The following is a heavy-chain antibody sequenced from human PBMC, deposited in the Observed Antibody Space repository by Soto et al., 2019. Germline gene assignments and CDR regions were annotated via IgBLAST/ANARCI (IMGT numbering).Heavy chain of an antibody. CDR1: GYTFTSYA. CDR2: INAGNGNT. D-gene: IGHD2-21*02. J-gene: IGHJ6*02. CDR3: ARDTVVTLGYYYYGMDV. V-gene: IGHV1-3*01. Sequence: ASVKVSCKASGYTFTSYAMHWVRQAPGQRLAWMGWINAGNGNTKYSQKFQGRVTITRDTSASTAYMELSSLRSEDTAVYYCARDTVVTLGYYYYGMDVWGQGTTVTVSS.